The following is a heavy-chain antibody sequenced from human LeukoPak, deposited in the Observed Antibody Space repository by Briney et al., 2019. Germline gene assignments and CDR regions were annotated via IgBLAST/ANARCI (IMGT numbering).Heavy chain of an antibody. CDR2: ISDSSSTI. Sequence: GGSLRLSCAASGFTFSIYSMNWVRQAPGKGLEWVSYISDSSSTIYYTDSVKGRFTISRDNAKSSLYLQMNSLRAEDTAVCYCAKDRVRNFDYWGQGTLVTVSS. D-gene: IGHD1-1*01. V-gene: IGHV3-48*01. CDR1: GFTFSIYS. J-gene: IGHJ4*02. CDR3: AKDRVRNFDY.